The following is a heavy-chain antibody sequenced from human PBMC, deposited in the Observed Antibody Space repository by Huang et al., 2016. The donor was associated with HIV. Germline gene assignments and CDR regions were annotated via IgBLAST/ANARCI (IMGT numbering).Heavy chain of an antibody. CDR1: GGSIKSRNYY. CDR3: ARRQGSGYYFYFDY. D-gene: IGHD3-22*01. V-gene: IGHV4-39*01. CDR2: IYYSGAR. Sequence: QLQLQESGPGLVKPSDTLSLNCTISGGSIKSRNYYWGWVRQDPGKGLEWVGDIYYSGARYYNPSLRSRVSLSVDTSKNQVTLKVNAVIAADTAVYYCARRQGSGYYFYFDYWGRGIPVTVSA. J-gene: IGHJ4*02.